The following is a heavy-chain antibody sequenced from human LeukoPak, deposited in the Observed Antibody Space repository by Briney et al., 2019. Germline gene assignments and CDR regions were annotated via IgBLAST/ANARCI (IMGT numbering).Heavy chain of an antibody. CDR1: GFTVSDNY. D-gene: IGHD3-3*01. J-gene: IGHJ4*02. CDR2: ISSGGTT. V-gene: IGHV3-66*04. CDR3: VRLLDRDF. Sequence: GGSLRLSCAASGFTVSDNYMTWVRQAPGKGLEWVSLISSGGTTYSADSVKGRFTISRDNARNTVYLQMNSLRAEDTAVYYCVRLLDRDFWGQGTLVTVSS.